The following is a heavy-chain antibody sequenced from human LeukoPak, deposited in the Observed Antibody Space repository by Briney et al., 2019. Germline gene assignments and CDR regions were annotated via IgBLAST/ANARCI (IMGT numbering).Heavy chain of an antibody. V-gene: IGHV3-30*02. Sequence: GGSLRLSCAASGFTFSSHGMHWVRQAPGKGLEWVAVIWYDVDNKYYLDSVKGRFTISRDNSKNTLYLQMNSLRAEDTAVYYCAKTRGSYYYYGMDVWGQGTTVTVSS. CDR3: AKTRGSYYYYGMDV. D-gene: IGHD2-2*01. CDR2: IWYDVDNK. CDR1: GFTFSSHG. J-gene: IGHJ6*02.